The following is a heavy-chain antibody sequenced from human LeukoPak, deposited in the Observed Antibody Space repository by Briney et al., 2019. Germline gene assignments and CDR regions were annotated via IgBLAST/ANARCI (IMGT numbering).Heavy chain of an antibody. CDR1: GDSITSFY. CDR2: IYYSGGT. D-gene: IGHD2-8*01. CDR3: ARQPYNGPQSLDS. V-gene: IGHV4-59*08. J-gene: IGHJ5*01. Sequence: PSETLSLTCTVSGDSITSFYWSWLRQPPGKGLEWIGYIYYSGGTNYNPSLKSRVTISVDTSESQFSLRLSSVTAADTATYYCARQPYNGPQSLDSWGQGTLVTVSS.